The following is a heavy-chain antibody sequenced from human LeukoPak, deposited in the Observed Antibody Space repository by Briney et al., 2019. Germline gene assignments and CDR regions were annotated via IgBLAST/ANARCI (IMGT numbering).Heavy chain of an antibody. D-gene: IGHD2-2*03. CDR2: IRYDGSNK. CDR1: GFTFSTYG. V-gene: IGHV3-30*02. Sequence: GGSLRLSCAASGFTFSTYGMHWVRQAPGKGLEWVAFIRYDGSNKYYADSVKGRSTISRDNSKNTLYLQMNSLRAEDTAVYYCAKDLGYCSSTSCYRAFDIWGQGTMVTVSS. J-gene: IGHJ3*02. CDR3: AKDLGYCSSTSCYRAFDI.